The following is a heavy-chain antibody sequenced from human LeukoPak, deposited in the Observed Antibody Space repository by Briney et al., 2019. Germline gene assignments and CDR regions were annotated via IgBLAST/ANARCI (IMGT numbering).Heavy chain of an antibody. CDR1: GFTFSSFG. CDR2: ISGSSSYI. Sequence: GGSLRLSCAASGFTFSSFGMNWVRQAPGEGMEWVSCISGSSSYIYYSDSVKGRFTISRNNAKNSLYLRMNSLRAEDTAVYYCVRANGAVAGTFWFDPWGQGTLVTVSS. V-gene: IGHV3-21*01. J-gene: IGHJ5*02. CDR3: VRANGAVAGTFWFDP. D-gene: IGHD6-19*01.